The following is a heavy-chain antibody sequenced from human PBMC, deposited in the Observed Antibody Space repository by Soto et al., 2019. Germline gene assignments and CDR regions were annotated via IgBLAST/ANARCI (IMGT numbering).Heavy chain of an antibody. Sequence: QITLKESGPTLVKPTQTLTLTCTFSGFSLSTSGVDVGWIRQPPGKALEWLALIYWDDDKRYKPSLKSRLTIATGTSRHQVVLTMTNMDPLDTATYYCAHRRPYSNSPEYFFDYWGQGTLVTVSS. CDR2: IYWDDDK. CDR1: GFSLSTSGVD. CDR3: AHRRPYSNSPEYFFDY. D-gene: IGHD6-6*01. V-gene: IGHV2-5*02. J-gene: IGHJ4*02.